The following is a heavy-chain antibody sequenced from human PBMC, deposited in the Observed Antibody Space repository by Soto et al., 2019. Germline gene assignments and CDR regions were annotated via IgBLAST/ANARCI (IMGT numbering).Heavy chain of an antibody. J-gene: IGHJ6*02. Sequence: QVQLVQSGAEVKKPGASVKVSCKASGYTFTRSGISWVRQAPGQGLEWMGWISTYNGDTNYAQTFQGRVTMTTDRSTRTVDMELRSLRSDDTAVYYCAREGLAPYYYYGMDVWGQGTPVTVSS. V-gene: IGHV1-18*01. CDR2: ISTYNGDT. CDR1: GYTFTRSG. CDR3: AREGLAPYYYYGMDV.